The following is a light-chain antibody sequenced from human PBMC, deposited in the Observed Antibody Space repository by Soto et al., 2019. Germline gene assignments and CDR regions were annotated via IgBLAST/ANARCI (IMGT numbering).Light chain of an antibody. CDR1: QNIGTS. Sequence: IQLTQSPSSLSASVGDRVTVTCRASQNIGTSLAWYQQKPGKAPKLLTYDASDLETVVPSRFSGTGSGTDFTFTISNVQPEDTATYYCQQYDSLPFTFGPGTKVDIK. J-gene: IGKJ3*01. CDR3: QQYDSLPFT. CDR2: DAS. V-gene: IGKV1-33*01.